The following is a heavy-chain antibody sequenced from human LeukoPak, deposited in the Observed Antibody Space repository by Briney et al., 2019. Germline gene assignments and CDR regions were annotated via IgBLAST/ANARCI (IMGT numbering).Heavy chain of an antibody. CDR3: ARQGFDS. J-gene: IGHJ5*01. CDR2: LFSGGDT. Sequence: PGGSLRLSCAASGINFRRYYMRWVRQAPGKGLEWVSVLFSGGDTYYADSVKDRFSISRDSSWETLFLQMNSLRADDTAVYYCARQGFDSWGHGTKVTVSS. CDR1: GINFRRYY. V-gene: IGHV3-66*04.